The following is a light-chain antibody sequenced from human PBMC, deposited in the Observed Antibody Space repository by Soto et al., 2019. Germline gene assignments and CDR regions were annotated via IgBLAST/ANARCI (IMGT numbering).Light chain of an antibody. CDR2: DAS. CDR1: QSISNK. V-gene: IGKV3D-15*01. CDR3: QQYSNWPPVYT. Sequence: EILMTQSPATLSVSPGDRATLSCRASQSISNKVAWYQQKPGQSPRLLIYDASTRATGVPARFSGSGSGTEFTLTISSLQSEDFAVYFGQQYSNWPPVYTFGQGTKLDIK. J-gene: IGKJ2*01.